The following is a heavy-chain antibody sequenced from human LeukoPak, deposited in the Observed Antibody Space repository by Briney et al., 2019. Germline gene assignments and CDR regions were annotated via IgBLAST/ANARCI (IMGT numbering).Heavy chain of an antibody. V-gene: IGHV1-2*06. Sequence: GASVKVSRKASGYTFTGYYMHWVRQAPGQGLEWMGRINPNSGGTNYAQKFQGRVTMTRDTSISTAYMELSRLRSDDTAVYYCAREEREWYYYDSSGYYFGWSDYWGQGTLVTVSS. J-gene: IGHJ4*02. CDR1: GYTFTGYY. CDR3: AREEREWYYYDSSGYYFGWSDY. D-gene: IGHD3-22*01. CDR2: INPNSGGT.